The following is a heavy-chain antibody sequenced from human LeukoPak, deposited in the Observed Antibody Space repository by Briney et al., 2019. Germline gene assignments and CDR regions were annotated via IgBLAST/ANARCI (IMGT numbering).Heavy chain of an antibody. CDR2: IYHSGST. CDR3: ERGFDP. Sequence: PSETLSLTCTVSGYSISSGYYWGWIRQPPGKGLEWIGSIYHSGSTYYNPSLKSRVTISVDTSKNQFSLKLSSVTAADTAVYYCERGFDPWGQGTLVTVSS. J-gene: IGHJ5*02. CDR1: GYSISSGYY. V-gene: IGHV4-38-2*02.